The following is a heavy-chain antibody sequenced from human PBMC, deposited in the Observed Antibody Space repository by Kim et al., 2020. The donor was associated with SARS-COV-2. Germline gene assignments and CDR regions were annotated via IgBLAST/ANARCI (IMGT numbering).Heavy chain of an antibody. Sequence: GGSLRLSCAASGFTFSSYWMHWVRQAPGKGLLWVSRINSDGSSTSYADSVKGRFTISRDNAKNTLYLQMNSLRAEDTAVYYCARDGGAGFFDYWGQGTLVTVSS. CDR2: INSDGSST. V-gene: IGHV3-74*01. CDR3: ARDGGAGFFDY. CDR1: GFTFSSYW. J-gene: IGHJ4*02. D-gene: IGHD3-16*01.